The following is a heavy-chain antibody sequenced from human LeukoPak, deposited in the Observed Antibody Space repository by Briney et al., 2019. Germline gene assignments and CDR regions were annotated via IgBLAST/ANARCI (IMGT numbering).Heavy chain of an antibody. D-gene: IGHD4-17*01. CDR1: GFTFSSYA. CDR3: ARTMTTVTSRYFDY. Sequence: PGGSLRLSCAASGFTFSSYAMSWVRQAPGKGLEWVSAISGSGGSTYYADSVKGRFTISRDNSKNTLYLQMNSLRAEDAAVYYCARTMTTVTSRYFDYWGQGTLVTVSS. V-gene: IGHV3-23*01. J-gene: IGHJ4*02. CDR2: ISGSGGST.